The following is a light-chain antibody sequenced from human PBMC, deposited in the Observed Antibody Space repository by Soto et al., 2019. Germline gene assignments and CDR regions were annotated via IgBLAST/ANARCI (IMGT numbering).Light chain of an antibody. J-gene: IGKJ2*01. CDR2: DAS. CDR3: QQRSSGYS. Sequence: EIVLTQSPATLSLSPGERATLSCRASQSVSSYVAWYQQKPGQAPRVLIYDASNGATGIPARFSGSGSGTDFTLTISSLGPEDFAVYYCQQRSSGYSFGQGTKLEI. CDR1: QSVSSY. V-gene: IGKV3-11*01.